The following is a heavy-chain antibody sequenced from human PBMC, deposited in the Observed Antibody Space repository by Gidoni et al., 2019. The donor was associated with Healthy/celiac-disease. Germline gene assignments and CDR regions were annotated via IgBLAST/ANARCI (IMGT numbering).Heavy chain of an antibody. CDR3: ARAPRYDYIWGSYRYSALDY. CDR2: INHSGST. J-gene: IGHJ4*02. CDR1: GGSFSRYY. Sequence: QVQLQQCGAGLLKPSETLSLTCAVYGGSFSRYYLSWIRQPPGKGLEWIVEINHSGSTNYNPSLKSRVTISVDTSKNQFSLKLSSVSAADTAVYYCARAPRYDYIWGSYRYSALDYWGQGTLVTVSS. D-gene: IGHD3-16*02. V-gene: IGHV4-34*01.